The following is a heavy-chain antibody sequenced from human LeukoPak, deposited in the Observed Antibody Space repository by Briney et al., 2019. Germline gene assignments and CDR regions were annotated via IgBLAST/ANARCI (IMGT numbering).Heavy chain of an antibody. V-gene: IGHV4-39*01. CDR1: GFAFSSLD. J-gene: IGHJ5*02. CDR2: IYYSGST. D-gene: IGHD4-17*01. Sequence: GSLRLSCAASGFAFSSLDMGWVRQAPGKGLEWIGSIYYSGSTYYNPSLKSRVTISVDTSKNQFSLKLSSVTAADTAVYYCARHGRLNYGDYGWFDPWGQGTLVTVSS. CDR3: ARHGRLNYGDYGWFDP.